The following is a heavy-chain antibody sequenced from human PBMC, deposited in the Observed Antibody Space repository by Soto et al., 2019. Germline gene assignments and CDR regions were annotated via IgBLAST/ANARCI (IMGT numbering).Heavy chain of an antibody. V-gene: IGHV1-2*04. J-gene: IGHJ6*02. Sequence: ASVKVSCKASGYTFTGYYMHWVRQAPGQGLEWMGWINPNSGGTNYAQKFQGWVTMTRDTSISTAYMELSRLRSDDTAVYYCARDRMSNYATMNYYYGMDVWGQGTTVTVSS. CDR1: GYTFTGYY. CDR2: INPNSGGT. CDR3: ARDRMSNYATMNYYYGMDV. D-gene: IGHD4-4*01.